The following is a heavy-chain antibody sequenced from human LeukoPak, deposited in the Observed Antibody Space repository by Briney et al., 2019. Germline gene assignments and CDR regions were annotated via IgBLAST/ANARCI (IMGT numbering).Heavy chain of an antibody. Sequence: ASVKVSCKASGGTFSSYAISWVRQAPGQGLEWMGRIIPIFGTANYAQKFQGRVTITADESTSTAYMELSSLRSEDTAVYYCAIPSLGYCSSTSCHHGGSVYYYYGMDVWGQGTTVTVSS. CDR3: AIPSLGYCSSTSCHHGGSVYYYYGMDV. J-gene: IGHJ6*02. CDR2: IIPIFGTA. V-gene: IGHV1-69*13. CDR1: GGTFSSYA. D-gene: IGHD2-2*01.